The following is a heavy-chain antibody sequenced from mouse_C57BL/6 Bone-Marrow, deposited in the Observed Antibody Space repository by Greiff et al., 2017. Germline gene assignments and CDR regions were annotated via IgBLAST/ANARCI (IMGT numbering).Heavy chain of an antibody. J-gene: IGHJ3*01. Sequence: VQLQQPGAELVMPGASVKLSCKASGYTFTSYWMHWVKQRPGQGLEWIGEIEPSDSYTNYNQKFKGKSTLTVDKSSSTAYMQLSSLTSEDSAVYYCAREDYGISFAYWGQGTLVTVSA. CDR1: GYTFTSYW. D-gene: IGHD1-1*01. V-gene: IGHV1-69*01. CDR2: IEPSDSYT. CDR3: AREDYGISFAY.